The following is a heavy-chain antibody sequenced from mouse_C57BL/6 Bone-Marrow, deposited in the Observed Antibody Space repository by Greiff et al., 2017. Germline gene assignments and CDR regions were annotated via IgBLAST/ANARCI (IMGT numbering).Heavy chain of an antibody. CDR2: IYPGSGST. D-gene: IGHD1-1*01. J-gene: IGHJ3*01. CDR3: SMYYGSSLAY. V-gene: IGHV1-55*01. CDR1: GYTFNSYW. Sequence: QVQLKQSGAELVKPGASVKMSCKASGYTFNSYWITWVKQRPGQGLEWIGDIYPGSGSTNYNEKFKSKATLTVDTSSSTADMQLSSLTSEDSAVYYCSMYYGSSLAYWGQGTLVTVSA.